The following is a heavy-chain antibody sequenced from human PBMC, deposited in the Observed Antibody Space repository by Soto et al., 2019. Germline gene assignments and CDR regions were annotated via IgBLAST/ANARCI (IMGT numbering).Heavy chain of an antibody. D-gene: IGHD3-22*01. CDR3: ARLGYDSSGYYVYYYGMNV. CDR2: IYYTGNT. V-gene: IGHV4-59*01. J-gene: IGHJ6*02. Sequence: SETLSLTCTVSGDSISTYYWSWIRQPPGKGLEWIAYIYYTGNTYYNPSLKSRVTISMDTSKNQFSLKLSSVTAADTAVYYCARLGYDSSGYYVYYYGMNVWGQGTTVTVSS. CDR1: GDSISTYY.